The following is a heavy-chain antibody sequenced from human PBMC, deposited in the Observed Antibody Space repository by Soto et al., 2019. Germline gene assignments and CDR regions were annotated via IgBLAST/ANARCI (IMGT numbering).Heavy chain of an antibody. CDR2: INHCGSS. D-gene: IGHD6-6*01. V-gene: IGHV4-34*01. CDR1: CGSFSSYY. CDR3: ARTSRFDC. Sequence: QVQLQQWGAGQLKHSETLSLTCAVYCGSFSSYYWSWIRQPPGKGLEWIGEINHCGSSNYNPSLKSRVTMSVDTSKNQFSLKLSSVTAADTAVYYCARTSRFDCWGQGTLVTVSS. J-gene: IGHJ4*02.